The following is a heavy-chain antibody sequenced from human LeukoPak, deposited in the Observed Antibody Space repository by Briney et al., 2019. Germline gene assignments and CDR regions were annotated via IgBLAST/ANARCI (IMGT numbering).Heavy chain of an antibody. V-gene: IGHV3-53*01. CDR3: ARDLYSGSFAFDY. J-gene: IGHJ4*02. CDR1: GFTVSSNY. D-gene: IGHD1-26*01. Sequence: GGSLRLSCAASGFTVSSNYMSWVRQAPGKGLEWISVIYSGGSTYYADSVKGRFTISRDNSKNTLYLQMNNLRAEDTAVYYCARDLYSGSFAFDYWGQGTLVTVSS. CDR2: IYSGGST.